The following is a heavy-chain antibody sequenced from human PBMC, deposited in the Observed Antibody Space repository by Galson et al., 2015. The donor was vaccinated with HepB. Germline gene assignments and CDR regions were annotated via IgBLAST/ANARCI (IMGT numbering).Heavy chain of an antibody. CDR2: ISGSGGYT. CDR3: AKKSPGYSLDY. V-gene: IGHV3-23*01. CDR1: GFTFSSYA. J-gene: IGHJ4*02. D-gene: IGHD6-13*01. Sequence: SLRLSCAASGFTFSSYAMTWVRQAPGEGLECVSVISGSGGYTYYADSVKGRFTISRDNSKNTLYLQMNSLRAEDTAVYYCAKKSPGYSLDYWGQGTLVTVSS.